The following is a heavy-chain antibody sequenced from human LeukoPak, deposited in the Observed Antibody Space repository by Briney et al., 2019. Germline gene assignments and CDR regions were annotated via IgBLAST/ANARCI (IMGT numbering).Heavy chain of an antibody. D-gene: IGHD3-22*01. CDR1: GFTFSSYW. CDR3: ARDYYDSSGYPRGAYNWFDP. V-gene: IGHV3-7*01. CDR2: IKQDGSEK. J-gene: IGHJ5*02. Sequence: PGGSLRLSCAASGFTFSSYWMSWVRQAPGKGLEWVVNIKQDGSEKYYVDSVKGRFTISRDNAKNSLYLQMNSLRAEDTAVYYCARDYYDSSGYPRGAYNWFDPWGQGTLVTVSS.